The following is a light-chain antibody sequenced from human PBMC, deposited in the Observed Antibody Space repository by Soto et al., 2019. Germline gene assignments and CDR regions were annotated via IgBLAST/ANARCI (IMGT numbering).Light chain of an antibody. CDR1: SSDVGSYNY. V-gene: IGLV2-14*01. CDR3: SSYTSGSTLYV. J-gene: IGLJ1*01. Sequence: QSALTQPASVSGSPGQSITISCTGTSSDVGSYNYVSWYQHHPGKAPRLMIYASSNRPSGVSHRFSGSRSGNTASLTISGLQAEDEADYYCSSYTSGSTLYVFGTGTKFAVL. CDR2: ASS.